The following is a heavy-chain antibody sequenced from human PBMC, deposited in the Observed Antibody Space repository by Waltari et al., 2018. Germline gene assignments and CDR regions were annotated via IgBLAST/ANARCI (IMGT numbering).Heavy chain of an antibody. CDR1: GYSFPNYW. CDR2: IYPGDSDI. Sequence: EVQLVQSGAEVKKPGESLKISCMGSGYSFPNYWLGWVRQMPGKGLEWSGIIYPGDSDIRYNPCFKGQVTFSVDKLPSTACLQWSSLKAWDTAMYYCAGRAGTSPSREFDYWGQGTLVTVSS. V-gene: IGHV5-51*01. D-gene: IGHD6-19*01. J-gene: IGHJ4*02. CDR3: AGRAGTSPSREFDY.